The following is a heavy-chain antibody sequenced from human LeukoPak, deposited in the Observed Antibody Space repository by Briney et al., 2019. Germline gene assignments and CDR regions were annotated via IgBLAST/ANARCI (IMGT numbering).Heavy chain of an antibody. CDR1: GFTFSSYG. CDR2: ISYDGSNK. J-gene: IGHJ4*02. D-gene: IGHD3-10*01. V-gene: IGHV3-30*18. Sequence: PGRSLRPSCAASGFTFSSYGMHWVRQAPGKGLEWVAVISYDGSNKYYADSVKGRFTISRDNSKNTLYLQMNSLRAEDTAVYYCAKDGGSGSYQIGYYFDYWGQGTLVTVSS. CDR3: AKDGGSGSYQIGYYFDY.